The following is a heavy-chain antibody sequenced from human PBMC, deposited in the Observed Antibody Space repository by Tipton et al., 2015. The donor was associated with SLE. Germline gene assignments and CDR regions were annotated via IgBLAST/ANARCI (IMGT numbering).Heavy chain of an antibody. CDR1: NGSISSSPYY. Sequence: TLSLTCTVSNGSISSSPYYWGWIRQSPGKGLEWVGSIYYSGSTYYNPSLKSRVTISVDTSRNQCSLNLTSVTAADTAVYYCARGPYYSRDVWGKGTPVTFSS. J-gene: IGHJ6*03. V-gene: IGHV4-39*07. CDR3: ARGPYYSRDV. CDR2: IYYSGST.